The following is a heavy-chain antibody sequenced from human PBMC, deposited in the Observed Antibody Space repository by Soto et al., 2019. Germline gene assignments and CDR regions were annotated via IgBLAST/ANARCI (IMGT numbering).Heavy chain of an antibody. V-gene: IGHV3-23*01. CDR3: AKDLDCTNGVCYPYYYVMDV. CDR1: GFTFSSYA. CDR2: ISGSGGST. D-gene: IGHD2-8*01. J-gene: IGHJ6*02. Sequence: EVQLLESGGGLVQPGGSLRLSCAASGFTFSSYAMSWVRQAPGKGLEWVSAISGSGGSTYYADSVKGRFTISRDNSKNTLYLQMNSLRAEDTAVYYCAKDLDCTNGVCYPYYYVMDVWGQGTTVTVSS.